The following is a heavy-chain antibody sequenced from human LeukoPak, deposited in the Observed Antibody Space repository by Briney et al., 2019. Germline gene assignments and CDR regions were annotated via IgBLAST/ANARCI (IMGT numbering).Heavy chain of an antibody. CDR3: ARDRGLCYDSSGGLDY. V-gene: IGHV3-30-3*01. J-gene: IGHJ4*02. Sequence: PGGSLRLSCAASGFTFSSYAMHWVRQAPGKGLEWVAVISYDGSNKYYADSVKGRFTISSDNSKNTLYLQMNSLRAEDTAVYYCARDRGLCYDSSGGLDYWGQGTLVTVSS. D-gene: IGHD3-22*01. CDR2: ISYDGSNK. CDR1: GFTFSSYA.